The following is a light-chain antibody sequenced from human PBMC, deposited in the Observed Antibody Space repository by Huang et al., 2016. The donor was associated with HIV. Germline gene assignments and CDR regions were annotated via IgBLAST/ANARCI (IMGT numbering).Light chain of an antibody. CDR1: QSIGSW. Sequence: DIQMTQSPSTLSASVGDRVTITCRASQSIGSWLAWSQQKPGNAPKLLNYEASSLESGVPSRLSGSGSGTEFTLTISSLQPDDFATYYCQQYYTYPWTFGQGTKVEVK. J-gene: IGKJ1*01. CDR3: QQYYTYPWT. CDR2: EAS. V-gene: IGKV1-5*03.